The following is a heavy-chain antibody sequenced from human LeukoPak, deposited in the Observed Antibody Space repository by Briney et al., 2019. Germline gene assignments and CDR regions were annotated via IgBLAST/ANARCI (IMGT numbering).Heavy chain of an antibody. CDR3: ARDMVRGVSGNWFDP. CDR2: NSSSSSYI. CDR1: GFTFSSYS. Sequence: GGSLRLSCAASGFTFSSYSMNWVRQAPGKGLEWVSSNSSSSSYIYYADSVKGRFTISRDNAKNSLYLQMNSLRAEDTAVYYCARDMVRGVSGNWFDPWGQGTLVTVSS. D-gene: IGHD3-10*01. V-gene: IGHV3-21*01. J-gene: IGHJ5*02.